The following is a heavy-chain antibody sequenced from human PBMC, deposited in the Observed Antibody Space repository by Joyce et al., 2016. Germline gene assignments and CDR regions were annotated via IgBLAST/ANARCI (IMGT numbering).Heavy chain of an antibody. CDR1: GFTFTGYY. CDR3: AREGLTDGGFDY. CDR2: NKVENGDT. J-gene: IGHJ4*02. V-gene: IGHV1-2*02. Sequence: QVQLVQSGTEVKKPGASVQVSCKSSGFTFTGYYMHWVRQAPGQGLERMGWNKVENGDTHYTQNFEGRVTMTRDTAIDTADMKVTRLRSDDTAIYYCAREGLTDGGFDYWGLGALVTVSS.